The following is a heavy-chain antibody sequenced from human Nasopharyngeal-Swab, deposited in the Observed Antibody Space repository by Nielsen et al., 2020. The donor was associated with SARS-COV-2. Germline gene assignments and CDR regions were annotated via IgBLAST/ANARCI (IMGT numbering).Heavy chain of an antibody. V-gene: IGHV3-30-3*01. CDR2: ISYDGSNK. CDR1: GFTFSSYA. Sequence: GALRLSCAASGFTFSSYAMHWVRQAPGKGLEWVAVISYDGSNKYYADSVKGRFTISRDNSKNTLYLQMNSLRAEDTAVYYCARDQGGLLDPWGQGTLVTVSS. J-gene: IGHJ5*02. CDR3: ARDQGGLLDP. D-gene: IGHD3-16*01.